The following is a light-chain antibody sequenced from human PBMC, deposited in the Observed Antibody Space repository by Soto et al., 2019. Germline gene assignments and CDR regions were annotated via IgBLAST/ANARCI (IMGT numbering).Light chain of an antibody. CDR2: KAS. Sequence: DIQMTQSPSTLSASVGDRVTITCRASQSLSYWLAWYQQKPGKAPKLLIYKASTLESGFPSRFSGSGSGTYFTLTISSLQPDDFATYYCQDYSTSSRTFGQGTKVEIK. CDR3: QDYSTSSRT. V-gene: IGKV1-5*03. CDR1: QSLSYW. J-gene: IGKJ1*01.